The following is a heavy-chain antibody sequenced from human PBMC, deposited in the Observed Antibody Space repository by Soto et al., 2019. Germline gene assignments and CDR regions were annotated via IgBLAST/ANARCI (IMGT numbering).Heavy chain of an antibody. J-gene: IGHJ4*02. CDR3: ARLTDIAAAVNLDY. CDR1: GGSFSGYY. Sequence: KPSETLSLTCAVYGGSFSGYYWSWIRQPPGKGLEWIGEINHSGSTNYNPSLKSRVTISVDTSRNQFSLKLSSVTAADTAVYYCARLTDIAAAVNLDYWGQGTLVTVFS. V-gene: IGHV4-34*01. CDR2: INHSGST. D-gene: IGHD6-13*01.